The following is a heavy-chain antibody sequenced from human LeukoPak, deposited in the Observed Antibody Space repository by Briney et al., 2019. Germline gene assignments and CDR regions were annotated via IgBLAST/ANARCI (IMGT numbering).Heavy chain of an antibody. D-gene: IGHD4-17*01. J-gene: IGHJ3*02. CDR3: ERDRAYGDYRDAFDI. CDR2: ISYDGSNK. V-gene: IGHV3-30*04. Sequence: GRSLRLSCAASGFTFSSYAMHWVRQAPGQGLERVAVISYDGSNKYYADSVKGRFTISRDNSKNTLYLQMNSLRAEDTAVYYCERDRAYGDYRDAFDIWGQGTMVTVSS. CDR1: GFTFSSYA.